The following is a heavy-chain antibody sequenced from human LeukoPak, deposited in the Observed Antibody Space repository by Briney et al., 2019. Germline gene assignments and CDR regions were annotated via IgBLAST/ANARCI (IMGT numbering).Heavy chain of an antibody. D-gene: IGHD6-13*01. CDR2: IYYSGDT. CDR3: ARLYSSSWYEWAMDV. CDR1: RGSLSGYS. Sequence: SETLSLTCTVSRGSLSGYSWSWIRQSPGGGLEWIGYIYYSGDTAYTPSLKSRVTISVDTSKNQFSLKLSSVTAADTAVYYCARLYSSSWYEWAMDVWGKGTTVTISS. J-gene: IGHJ6*03. V-gene: IGHV4-59*08.